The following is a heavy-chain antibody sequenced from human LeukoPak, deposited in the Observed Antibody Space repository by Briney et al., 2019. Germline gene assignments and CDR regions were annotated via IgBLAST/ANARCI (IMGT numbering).Heavy chain of an antibody. J-gene: IGHJ5*02. CDR1: GYTFTTYT. D-gene: IGHD6-19*01. V-gene: IGHV1-3*01. Sequence: GASVKVSCKTSGYTFTTYTVHWVRRAPGQRLEWMGWINAANGNTQYSQKFQGRVTITRDTSASTAYMELSSLRSEDTAVHYCARGAPIRVEVAATFDPWGQGTLVTVPS. CDR3: ARGAPIRVEVAATFDP. CDR2: INAANGNT.